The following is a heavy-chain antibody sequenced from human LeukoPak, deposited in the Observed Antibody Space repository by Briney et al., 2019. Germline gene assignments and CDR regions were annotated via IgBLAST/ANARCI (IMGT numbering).Heavy chain of an antibody. CDR3: ARIGASVGAIDY. Sequence: GGSLRLSCAASGFSFSASAMHWVRQASGKGLEWVGRIRSKGNSYATEYGASVKGRFTISRDDSKNTAYLQMNSLKTEDTAVYYCARIGASVGAIDYWGQGTLVTVSS. V-gene: IGHV3-73*01. CDR2: IRSKGNSYAT. CDR1: GFSFSASA. J-gene: IGHJ4*02. D-gene: IGHD1-26*01.